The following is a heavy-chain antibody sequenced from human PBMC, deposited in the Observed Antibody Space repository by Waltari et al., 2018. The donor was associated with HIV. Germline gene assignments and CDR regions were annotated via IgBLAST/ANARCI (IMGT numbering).Heavy chain of an antibody. CDR3: ARRRGSYCLDY. Sequence: EGQLVESGGGLVQPGGSLRLSCAASGFTFSSYWMSWVRQAPGKGLGGGANIKQDGSEKYYVDSVKGRFTISRDNAKNSLYLQMNSLRAEDTAVYFCARRRGSYCLDYWGQGTLVTVSS. J-gene: IGHJ4*02. V-gene: IGHV3-7*01. CDR2: IKQDGSEK. D-gene: IGHD1-26*01. CDR1: GFTFSSYW.